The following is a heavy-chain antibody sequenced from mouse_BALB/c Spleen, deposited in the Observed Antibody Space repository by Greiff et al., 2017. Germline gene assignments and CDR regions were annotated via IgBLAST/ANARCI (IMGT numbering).Heavy chain of an antibody. CDR1: GYTFTNYW. CDR2: IYPGGGYT. D-gene: IGHD1-1*01. CDR3: ARRGYGSSRDWYFDV. J-gene: IGHJ1*01. V-gene: IGHV1-63*02. Sequence: QVQLQQSGAELVRPGTSVKISCKASGYTFTNYWLGWVKQRPGHGLEWIGDIYPGGGYTNYNEKFKGKATLTADTSSSTAYMQLSSLTSEDSAVYFCARRGYGSSRDWYFDVWGAGTTVTVSS.